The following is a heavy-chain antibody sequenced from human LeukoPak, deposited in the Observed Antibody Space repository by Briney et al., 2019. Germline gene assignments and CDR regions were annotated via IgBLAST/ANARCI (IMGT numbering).Heavy chain of an antibody. Sequence: GGSLRLSCAASGFTFSTYGMHWVRQAPGKGLEWVAIIWSDGNKKYYADSVKGRFTISRDNSRDTLYLQMNSLRAEDTAVYYCARGLVLGAGTPPYWGQGTLVTVSS. J-gene: IGHJ4*02. V-gene: IGHV3-33*08. CDR2: IWSDGNKK. D-gene: IGHD1-26*01. CDR1: GFTFSTYG. CDR3: ARGLVLGAGTPPY.